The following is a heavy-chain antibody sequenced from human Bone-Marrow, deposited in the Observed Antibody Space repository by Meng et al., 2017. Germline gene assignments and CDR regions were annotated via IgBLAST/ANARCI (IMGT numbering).Heavy chain of an antibody. Sequence: GESQKISCKGSGYSFTSYWIGWVRQMPGKGLEWMGIIYPGDSDTRYSPSFQGQVTISADKSISTAYLQWSSLKASDTAMYYCARGGFGELFRRWFDPWGQGTLVTVSS. J-gene: IGHJ5*02. CDR2: IYPGDSDT. D-gene: IGHD3-10*01. V-gene: IGHV5-51*01. CDR3: ARGGFGELFRRWFDP. CDR1: GYSFTSYW.